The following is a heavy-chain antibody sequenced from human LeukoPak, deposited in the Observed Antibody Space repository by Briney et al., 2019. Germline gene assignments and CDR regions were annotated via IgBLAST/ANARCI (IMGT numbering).Heavy chain of an antibody. Sequence: GGSLRLSCAASGFTFSSYSMNWVRQAPGKGLEWVSSISSSSSYIYYADSVKGRFTISRDNAKNSLYLQMNSLRAEDTAVYYCARDGDWVTPDAFDIWDQGTMVTVSS. V-gene: IGHV3-21*01. J-gene: IGHJ3*02. D-gene: IGHD3/OR15-3a*01. CDR3: ARDGDWVTPDAFDI. CDR2: ISSSSSYI. CDR1: GFTFSSYS.